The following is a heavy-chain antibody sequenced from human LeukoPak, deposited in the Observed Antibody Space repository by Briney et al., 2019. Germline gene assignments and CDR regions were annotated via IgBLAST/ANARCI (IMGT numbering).Heavy chain of an antibody. CDR2: ISWNGGST. D-gene: IGHD3-22*01. V-gene: IGHV3-20*04. CDR1: GFSFDDYG. CDR3: AKDSYYDSREAGYFDY. Sequence: PGGSLRLSCAASGFSFDDYGMTWVRHVPGKGLEWVSGISWNGGSTGYAESVKGRFTISRDNAKNSLYLQMNSLRAEDTAVYYCAKDSYYDSREAGYFDYWGQGTLVTVSS. J-gene: IGHJ4*02.